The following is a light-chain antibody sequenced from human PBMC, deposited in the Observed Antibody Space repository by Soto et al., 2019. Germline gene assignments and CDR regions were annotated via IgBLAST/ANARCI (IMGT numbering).Light chain of an antibody. Sequence: DIQMTQSSSTLSASVGDRVTITCRASQTISSWLAWYQQKPGKAPNLLIYQASRLESGVPSRFSGSGFGTEFTLTISRLQPDDCATYYCQQYSTYEWTFGQGTKVEIK. CDR3: QQYSTYEWT. J-gene: IGKJ1*01. CDR1: QTISSW. V-gene: IGKV1-5*03. CDR2: QAS.